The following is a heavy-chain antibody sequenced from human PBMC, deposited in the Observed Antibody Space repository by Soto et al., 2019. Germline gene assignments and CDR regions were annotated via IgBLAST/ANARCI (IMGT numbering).Heavy chain of an antibody. J-gene: IGHJ5*02. D-gene: IGHD4-4*01. Sequence: ASVKVSCKASGYTFTSYYMHWVRQAPGQGLEWMGIINPSGGSTSYAQKFQGRVTMTRDTSTSTVYMELSSLRSEDTSVYYCARDRATVTPFGPYNWFDPWGQGTLVTVSS. V-gene: IGHV1-46*01. CDR3: ARDRATVTPFGPYNWFDP. CDR1: GYTFTSYY. CDR2: INPSGGST.